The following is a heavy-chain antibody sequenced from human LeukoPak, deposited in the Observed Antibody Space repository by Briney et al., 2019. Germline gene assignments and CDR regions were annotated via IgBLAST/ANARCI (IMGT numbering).Heavy chain of an antibody. CDR2: INPNSGGT. Sequence: ASVKVSCKASGYTFTGYYMHWVRQAPGQGLEWMGWINPNSGGTNYAQKFQGRVTMTRDTSISTAYMELRRLRSDDTAVYYCARELVVVVAATSHAYYYGMDVWAQGTTVTVSS. CDR3: ARELVVVVAATSHAYYYGMDV. CDR1: GYTFTGYY. J-gene: IGHJ6*02. D-gene: IGHD2-15*01. V-gene: IGHV1-2*02.